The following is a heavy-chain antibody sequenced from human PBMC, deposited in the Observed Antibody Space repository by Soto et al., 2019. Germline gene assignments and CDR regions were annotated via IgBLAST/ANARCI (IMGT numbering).Heavy chain of an antibody. CDR3: ARALTTVTLFDP. CDR1: GGSISSGGYY. D-gene: IGHD4-17*01. Sequence: QVQLQESGPGLVKPSQTLSLTCTVSGGSISSGGYYWSWIRQHPGKGLEWIGYIYYSGSTHYNPSPXSXXTISVDTSKNQFSVKLSSVTAADTAVYYCARALTTVTLFDPWGQGTLVTVSS. V-gene: IGHV4-31*03. CDR2: IYYSGST. J-gene: IGHJ5*02.